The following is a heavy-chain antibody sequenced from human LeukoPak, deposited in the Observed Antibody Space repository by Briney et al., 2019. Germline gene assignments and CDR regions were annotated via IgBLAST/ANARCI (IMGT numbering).Heavy chain of an antibody. CDR3: ARDGYYDSSGYYRDY. CDR1: GFTFSSYS. CDR2: ISSSSSYI. V-gene: IGHV3-21*01. Sequence: PGGSLRLSCAASGFTFSSYSMNWVRQAPGKGLEWVSSISSSSSYIYYADSVKGRFTISRDNAKNSLYLQMNSLRAEDTAVYYCARDGYYDSSGYYRDYWGQGTLVTVSS. D-gene: IGHD3-22*01. J-gene: IGHJ4*02.